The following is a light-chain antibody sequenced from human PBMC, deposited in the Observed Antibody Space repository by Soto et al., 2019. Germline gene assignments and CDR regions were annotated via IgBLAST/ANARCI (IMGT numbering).Light chain of an antibody. CDR1: SSNIGAAYD. CDR3: QSYDSSLSGWV. V-gene: IGLV1-40*01. Sequence: QSVLTQPPSVSGAPGQTVTISCTRSSSNIGAAYDVHWYQHLPGTAPKLLICGNNNRPSGVPDRFSGSKSGTSASLAITGLQAEDEADYYCQSYDSSLSGWVFGGGTKLTVL. CDR2: GNN. J-gene: IGLJ3*02.